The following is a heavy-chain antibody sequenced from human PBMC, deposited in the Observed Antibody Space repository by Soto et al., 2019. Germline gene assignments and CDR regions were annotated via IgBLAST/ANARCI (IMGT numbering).Heavy chain of an antibody. Sequence: QVQLVQSGAEVKKPGSSVKVSCKASGGTFSSYAISWLRQAPGQGLEWMGGIIPVFGTTNYDQKFQGRVTITADGSTSTAYMELSSLRSAEPGVDYCATTSPQIGVRTAACNQDYYVMDVWGQGTTVTVSS. D-gene: IGHD2-2*01. J-gene: IGHJ6*02. V-gene: IGHV1-69*01. CDR2: IIPVFGTT. CDR1: GGTFSSYA. CDR3: ATTSPQIGVRTAACNQDYYVMDV.